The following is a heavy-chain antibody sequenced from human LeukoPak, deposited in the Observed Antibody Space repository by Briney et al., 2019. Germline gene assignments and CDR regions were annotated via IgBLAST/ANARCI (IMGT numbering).Heavy chain of an antibody. V-gene: IGHV1-69*05. D-gene: IGHD3-22*01. CDR1: GSTFSSYA. CDR3: ARERAHYYDSSGYGPDAFDI. J-gene: IGHJ3*02. Sequence: GSSVKLSCKASGSTFSSYAISWVREATGQGLAWRGGSIPIFGTAIYAQKIQASVTITTDESTSTSNMELSSLRSVSAAVNHCARERAHYYDSSGYGPDAFDIWGQGTMVTVSS. CDR2: SIPIFGTA.